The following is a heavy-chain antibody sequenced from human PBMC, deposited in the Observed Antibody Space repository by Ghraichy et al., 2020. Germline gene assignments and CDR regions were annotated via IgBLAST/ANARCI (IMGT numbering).Heavy chain of an antibody. D-gene: IGHD6-13*01. CDR3: AKGGYSSSWYPRYFDY. CDR1: GFTFSSYA. J-gene: IGHJ4*02. CDR2: ISGSGGRT. Sequence: GESLNISCAASGFTFSSYAMSWVRQAPGKGLEWVSAISGSGGRTYYADSVKGRFTISRDNSKNTLYLQMNSLRAEDTAVYYCAKGGYSSSWYPRYFDYWGQGTLVTVSS. V-gene: IGHV3-23*01.